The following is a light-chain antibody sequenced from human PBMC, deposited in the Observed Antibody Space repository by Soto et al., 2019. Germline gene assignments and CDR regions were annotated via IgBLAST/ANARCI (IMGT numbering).Light chain of an antibody. Sequence: QSASVSGSSGQSITISCSGSSSDVGAHNYVSWYQHHPGKAPKLMIYEVSNRPSGVSTRFSGSKSGNTASLTISGLQAEDEADYYCRSYTTIRIWVFGVGTKLAV. J-gene: IGLJ3*02. CDR2: EVS. CDR3: RSYTTIRIWV. CDR1: SSDVGAHNY. V-gene: IGLV2-14*01.